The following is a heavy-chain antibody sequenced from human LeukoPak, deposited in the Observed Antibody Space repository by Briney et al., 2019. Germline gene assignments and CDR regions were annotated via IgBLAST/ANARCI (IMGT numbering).Heavy chain of an antibody. CDR3: ARGRMTRGFRDYGMDV. CDR1: GGSFSGYY. Sequence: SETLSLTCAVYGGSFSGYYWSWIRQPPGKGLEWIGEINHSGSTNYNPSLKSRVTISVDTSKNQFSLKLSSVTAADTAVYYCARGRMTRGFRDYGMDVWGQGTTVTVSS. CDR2: INHSGST. J-gene: IGHJ6*02. D-gene: IGHD4-11*01. V-gene: IGHV4-34*01.